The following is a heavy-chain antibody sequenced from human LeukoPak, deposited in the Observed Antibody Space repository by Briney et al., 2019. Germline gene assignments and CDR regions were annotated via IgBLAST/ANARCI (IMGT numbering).Heavy chain of an antibody. D-gene: IGHD3-22*01. CDR2: IYYSGST. CDR3: ARDRYYDSSGNFDY. J-gene: IGHJ4*02. V-gene: IGHV4-39*02. Sequence: PSETLFLTCTVSGGSISSSSYYWGWIRQPPGKGLEWIGSIYYSGSTYYNPSLKSRVTISVDTSKNQFSLKLSSVTAADTAVNYCARDRYYDSSGNFDYWGQGTLVTVSS. CDR1: GGSISSSSYY.